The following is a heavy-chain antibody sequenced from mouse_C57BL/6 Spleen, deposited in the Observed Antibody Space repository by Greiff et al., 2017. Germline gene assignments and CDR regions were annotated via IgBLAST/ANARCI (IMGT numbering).Heavy chain of an antibody. V-gene: IGHV1-50*01. Sequence: QVQLQQPGAELVKPGASVKLSCKASGYTFTSYWMQWVKQRPGQGLEWIGEIDPSDSSTNYNQKFKGKATLTVDTSASTVYMQVSSLTSEDSSVYYCARGHYYGSSYDYYAMDYWGQGTSVTVSS. CDR3: ARGHYYGSSYDYYAMDY. J-gene: IGHJ4*01. CDR1: GYTFTSYW. D-gene: IGHD1-1*01. CDR2: IDPSDSST.